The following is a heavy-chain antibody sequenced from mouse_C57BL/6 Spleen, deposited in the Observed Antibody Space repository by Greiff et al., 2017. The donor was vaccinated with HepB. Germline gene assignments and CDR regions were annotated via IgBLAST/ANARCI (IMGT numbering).Heavy chain of an antibody. CDR1: GFTFSSYA. V-gene: IGHV5-4*03. CDR2: ISDGGSYT. D-gene: IGHD1-1*01. J-gene: IGHJ3*01. CDR3: ARGGGYYGSSPAWFAY. Sequence: EVKVVESGGGLVKPGGSLKLSCAASGFTFSSYAMSWVRQTPEKRLEWVATISDGGSYTYYPDNVKGRFTISRDNAKNNLYLQMSHLKSEDTAMYYCARGGGYYGSSPAWFAYWGQGTLVTVSA.